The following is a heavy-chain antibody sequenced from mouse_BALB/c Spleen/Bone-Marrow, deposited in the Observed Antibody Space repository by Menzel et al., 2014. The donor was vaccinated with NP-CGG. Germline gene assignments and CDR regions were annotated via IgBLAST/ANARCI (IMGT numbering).Heavy chain of an antibody. D-gene: IGHD2-4*01. J-gene: IGHJ3*01. Sequence: EVQGVESGGGLVKSGGSLKLSCAASGFSFSNYGMSWVRQTPEKRLEWVATISGDGRYTFYSDSVRGRFTISRDNVKYNLYLQLSSLRSADTALYYCARHAYYDQTEVSFVYWGQGTLVTVSA. CDR3: ARHAYYDQTEVSFVY. V-gene: IGHV5-9-2*01. CDR1: GFSFSNYG. CDR2: ISGDGRYT.